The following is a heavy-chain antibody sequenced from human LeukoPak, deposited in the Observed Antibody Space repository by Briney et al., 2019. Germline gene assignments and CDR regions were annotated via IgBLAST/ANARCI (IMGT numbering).Heavy chain of an antibody. V-gene: IGHV3-53*01. CDR1: GFTVKDNF. D-gene: IGHD6-6*01. Sequence: PGGSLRLSCAASGFTVKDNFMSWVRQAPGKGLEWVSVLYSGGATYYADSVKGRFTISRDNSKNTLYLQMNSLRAEDTAVYYCASPRQSSSSWGVGYWGQGTLVTVSS. CDR2: LYSGGAT. J-gene: IGHJ4*02. CDR3: ASPRQSSSSWGVGY.